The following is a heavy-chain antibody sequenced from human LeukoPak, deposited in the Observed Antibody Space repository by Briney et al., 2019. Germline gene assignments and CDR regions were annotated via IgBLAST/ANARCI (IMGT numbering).Heavy chain of an antibody. J-gene: IGHJ2*01. CDR3: AKQGTLYFDL. CDR2: ISGSGGST. D-gene: IGHD1-1*01. CDR1: GFTFSSFV. Sequence: GGSLRLSCAASGFTFSSFVMSWVRQAPGKGLEWVSGISGSGGSTYYADSVKGRFTISRDNSKNTLYLQMNSLRAEDTAVYYCAKQGTLYFDLWGRGTLVTVSS. V-gene: IGHV3-23*01.